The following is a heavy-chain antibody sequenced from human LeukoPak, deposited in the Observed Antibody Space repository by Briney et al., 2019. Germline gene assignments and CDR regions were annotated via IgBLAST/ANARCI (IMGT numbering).Heavy chain of an antibody. Sequence: GGTLRLSCAASGFTFSSYGMSWVRQAPGKGLEWVAVISYDGSNKYYADSVKGRFTISADKSISTAYLQWSSLKASDTAMYYCARRWDERGYKDIFDIWGQGTMVTVSS. J-gene: IGHJ3*02. V-gene: IGHV3-30*03. CDR2: ISYDGSNK. D-gene: IGHD5-18*01. CDR1: GFTFSSYG. CDR3: ARRWDERGYKDIFDI.